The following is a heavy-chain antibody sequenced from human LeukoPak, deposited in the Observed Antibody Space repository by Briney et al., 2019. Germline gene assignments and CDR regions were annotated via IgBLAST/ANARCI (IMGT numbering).Heavy chain of an antibody. CDR3: ARGVSGSSGSAFDI. V-gene: IGHV3-48*03. D-gene: IGHD3-22*01. CDR1: GFTVSSYE. Sequence: GGSLRLSCAASGFTVSSYEMNWVRQAPGKGLEWGSYISSSGSTIYYADSVKGRFTISRDNAKNSLYLQMNSLRAEDTAVYYCARGVSGSSGSAFDIWGQGTMVTVSS. J-gene: IGHJ3*02. CDR2: ISSSGSTI.